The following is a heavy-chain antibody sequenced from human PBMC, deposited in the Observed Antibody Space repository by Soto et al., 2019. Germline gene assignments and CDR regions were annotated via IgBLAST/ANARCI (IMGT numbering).Heavy chain of an antibody. J-gene: IGHJ6*02. CDR2: IWYDGSNK. Sequence: QVQLVESGGGVVQPGRSLRLSCAASGFTFSSYGMHWVRQAPGKGLEWVAVIWYDGSNKYYADSVKGRFTISRDNSKNTLYLQMNSLRAEDTAVYYCARENPDSYYYYGMDVLGQGTTVTVSS. CDR1: GFTFSSYG. CDR3: ARENPDSYYYYGMDV. V-gene: IGHV3-33*01. D-gene: IGHD4-4*01.